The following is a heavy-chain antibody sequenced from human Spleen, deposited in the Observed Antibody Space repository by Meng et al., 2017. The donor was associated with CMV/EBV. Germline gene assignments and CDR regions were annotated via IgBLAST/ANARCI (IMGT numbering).Heavy chain of an antibody. J-gene: IGHJ4*02. CDR2: IGTVGDT. V-gene: IGHV3-13*01. CDR3: ARARSPTHFDY. Sequence: GESLKISCTASGFTFSTYDFHWVRQPTGKGLEWVSSIGTVGDTYSIGSVTGRFIISREDAKNSVYLQMNGLRDGDTGLYYCARARSPTHFDYWGQGALVTVSS. CDR1: GFTFSTYD.